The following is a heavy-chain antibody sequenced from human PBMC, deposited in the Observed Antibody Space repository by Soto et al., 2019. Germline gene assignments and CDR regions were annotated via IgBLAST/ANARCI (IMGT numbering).Heavy chain of an antibody. D-gene: IGHD1-26*01. CDR3: ARRGSGSYYDY. V-gene: IGHV3-23*01. CDR1: GFTFSSYA. J-gene: IGHJ4*02. Sequence: EVQLLESGGGLVQPGGSLRLSCAASGFTFSSYAMRWVRQAPGKGLEWVSAISGSGGSTYYADSVKGRFTISRDNSKNTLYLQMNSLRGEDTAVYYCARRGSGSYYDYGGQGTLVTVSS. CDR2: ISGSGGST.